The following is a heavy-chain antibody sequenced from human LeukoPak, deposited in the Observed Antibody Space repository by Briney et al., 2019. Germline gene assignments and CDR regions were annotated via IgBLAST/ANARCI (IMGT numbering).Heavy chain of an antibody. CDR2: IYYSGST. V-gene: IGHV4-61*01. CDR1: GGSVSSGSYY. D-gene: IGHD3-22*01. Sequence: SETLSLTCTVSGGSVSSGSYYWSWIRQPPGKGLEWIGYIYYSGSTNYNPSLKSRVTISVDTSKNQFSLKLSSVTAADTAVYYCARDVYDSSGYLFDYWGQGTLVTVS. J-gene: IGHJ4*02. CDR3: ARDVYDSSGYLFDY.